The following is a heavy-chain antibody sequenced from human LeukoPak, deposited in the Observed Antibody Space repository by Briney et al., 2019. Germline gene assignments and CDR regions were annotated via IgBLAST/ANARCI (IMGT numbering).Heavy chain of an antibody. V-gene: IGHV4-59*01. CDR3: ARVDPSYGDYAFDY. J-gene: IGHJ4*02. CDR2: IYYSGST. CDR1: GGSISSYY. Sequence: PSETLSLTCTVSGGSISSYYWNWIRQPPGKGLEWIGYIYYSGSTNYNPSLKSRVTISVDTSKNQFSLKLSSVTAADTAVYYCARVDPSYGDYAFDYWGQGTLVTVSS. D-gene: IGHD4-17*01.